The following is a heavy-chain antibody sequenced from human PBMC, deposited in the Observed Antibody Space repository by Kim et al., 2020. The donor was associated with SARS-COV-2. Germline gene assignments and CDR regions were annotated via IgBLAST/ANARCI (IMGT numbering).Heavy chain of an antibody. D-gene: IGHD2-15*01. J-gene: IGHJ4*02. V-gene: IGHV4-39*07. Sequence: SETLSLTFTVSGGSISSSSYYWGWIRQPPGKGLEWIGSIYYSGSTYYNPSLKSRVTISVDTSKNQFSLKLSSVTAADTAVYYCARQVVVAAPAIFDYWGQGTLVTVSS. CDR1: GGSISSSSYY. CDR2: IYYSGST. CDR3: ARQVVVAAPAIFDY.